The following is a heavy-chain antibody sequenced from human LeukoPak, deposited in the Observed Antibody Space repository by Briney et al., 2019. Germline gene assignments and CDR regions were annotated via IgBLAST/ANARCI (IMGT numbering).Heavy chain of an antibody. CDR3: AKDNYGGIFAS. CDR1: GFTSSAYG. V-gene: IGHV3-23*01. Sequence: GGSLRLSCAASGFTSSAYGMSWVRQAPGKGLEWVSHISDTVRDTWYANSVKGRFIISRDNSRDTVYLQMSSLRPEDTALYSCAKDNYGGIFASWGQGTLVTVSS. D-gene: IGHD4-17*01. CDR2: ISDTVRDT. J-gene: IGHJ4*02.